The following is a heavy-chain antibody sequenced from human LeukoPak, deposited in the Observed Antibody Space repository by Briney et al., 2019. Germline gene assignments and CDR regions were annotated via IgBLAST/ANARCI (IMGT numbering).Heavy chain of an antibody. CDR1: GGSISSGGNY. CDR3: ARWGGFYSY. J-gene: IGHJ4*02. CDR2: IYYSGST. Sequence: PSQTLSLTCTVSGGSISSGGNYWSWIRQPPGKGLEWIGYIYYSGSTHYNPSLESRVTISVDTSKNQFSLKLSSVTAADTAVYYCARWGGFYSYWGQGTLVTVSS. V-gene: IGHV4-30-4*01. D-gene: IGHD3-16*01.